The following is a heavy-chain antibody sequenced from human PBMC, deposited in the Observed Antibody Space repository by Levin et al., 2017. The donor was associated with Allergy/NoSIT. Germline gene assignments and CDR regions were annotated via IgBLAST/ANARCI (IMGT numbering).Heavy chain of an antibody. CDR2: ISYDASNK. J-gene: IGHJ3*02. V-gene: IGHV3-30*03. CDR3: VLHLSSEGDAFEI. Sequence: GGSLRLSCAASGFTFSSYGMHWVRQAPGKGLEWVAVISYDASNKYYADSVKGRFTISRDNSKNTLYLQMNSLRAEDTAVYYCVLHLSSEGDAFEIWGQGAMVTVSS. CDR1: GFTFSSYG. D-gene: IGHD3-3*01.